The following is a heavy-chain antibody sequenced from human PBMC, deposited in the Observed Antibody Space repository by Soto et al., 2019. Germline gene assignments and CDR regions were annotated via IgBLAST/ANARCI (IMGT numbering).Heavy chain of an antibody. CDR2: IYYSGST. CDR3: ARAKAPLYSSSWYWFDP. D-gene: IGHD6-13*01. J-gene: IGHJ5*02. CDR1: GGSISSGGYS. Sequence: PSETLSLTCTVSGGSISSGGYSWSWIRQPPGKGLEWIGYIYYSGSTNYNPSLKSRVTISVDTSKNQFSLKLSSVTAADTAVYYCARAKAPLYSSSWYWFDPWGQGTLVTVSS. V-gene: IGHV4-61*08.